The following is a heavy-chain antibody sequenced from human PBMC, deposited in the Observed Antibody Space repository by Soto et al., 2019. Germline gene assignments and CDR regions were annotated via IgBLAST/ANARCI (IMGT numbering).Heavy chain of an antibody. CDR1: GGSCSGYY. CDR3: ATANWSPHYFDP. D-gene: IGHD1-1*01. CDR2: INHSGSP. V-gene: IGHV4-34*01. Sequence: SETLSLTCAVYGGSCSGYYWSWLRQPPGKGLEWIGEINHSGSPNYNPSLKSRVTISVDTSKNQFSLKMTSVTAADTAVYYCATANWSPHYFDPPGQGTLVTVFS. J-gene: IGHJ5*02.